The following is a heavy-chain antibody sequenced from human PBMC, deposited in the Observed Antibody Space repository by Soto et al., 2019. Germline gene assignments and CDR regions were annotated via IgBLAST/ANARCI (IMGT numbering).Heavy chain of an antibody. V-gene: IGHV4-31*03. Sequence: SETLSLTCTVSGGSISSGGYYWSWIRQHPGKGLEWIGYIYYSGSTYYNPSLKSRVTISVDTSKNQFSLKLSSVTAADTAVYYCASSGIVGATTPAYYFDYWGQGTLVTVSS. D-gene: IGHD1-26*01. J-gene: IGHJ4*02. CDR3: ASSGIVGATTPAYYFDY. CDR1: GGSISSGGYY. CDR2: IYYSGST.